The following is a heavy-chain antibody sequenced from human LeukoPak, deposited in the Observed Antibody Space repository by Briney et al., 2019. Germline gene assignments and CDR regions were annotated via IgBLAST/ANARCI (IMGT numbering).Heavy chain of an antibody. CDR1: GFTFSSYA. J-gene: IGHJ5*02. D-gene: IGHD3-3*01. CDR2: ISGSGGST. Sequence: GGSLRLSCAASGFTFSSYAMSWVRQAPGKGLERVSAISGSGGSTYYADSVKGRFTISRDNSRDTLYLHMQTLRPEDSAVYYCARESGFMMVGEINADNWFDPWGQGTPVTVSS. CDR3: ARESGFMMVGEINADNWFDP. V-gene: IGHV3-23*01.